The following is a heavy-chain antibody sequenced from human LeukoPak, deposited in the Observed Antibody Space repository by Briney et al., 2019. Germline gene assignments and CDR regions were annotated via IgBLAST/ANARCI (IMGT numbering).Heavy chain of an antibody. D-gene: IGHD3-22*01. CDR1: GGSISSTSYY. CDR2: IYYSGST. CDR3: AKAGVRYFDSSGLYAFDF. Sequence: SETLSLTCAVSGGSISSTSYYWAWIRQPPGKGLEWIVTIYYSGSTYHNPSLKSRVTMSVDTSRNQFSLKLSSVDAADTAVYYCAKAGVRYFDSSGLYAFDFWGQGTTVTVSS. V-gene: IGHV4-39*01. J-gene: IGHJ3*01.